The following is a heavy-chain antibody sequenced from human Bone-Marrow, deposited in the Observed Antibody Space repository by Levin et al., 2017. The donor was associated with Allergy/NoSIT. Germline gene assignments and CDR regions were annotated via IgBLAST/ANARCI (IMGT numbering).Heavy chain of an antibody. CDR1: GFTFSSYA. V-gene: IGHV3-30-3*01. Sequence: GGSLRLSCAASGFTFSSYAMHWVRQAPGKGLEWVAVISFDGSNKFHADSVKGRFTISRDDSRNTLYLQMNSLRIEDTAVDYCVGGQGYSPPLDYGLDVWGQGTTVTVSS. J-gene: IGHJ6*02. D-gene: IGHD6-13*01. CDR2: ISFDGSNK. CDR3: VGGQGYSPPLDYGLDV.